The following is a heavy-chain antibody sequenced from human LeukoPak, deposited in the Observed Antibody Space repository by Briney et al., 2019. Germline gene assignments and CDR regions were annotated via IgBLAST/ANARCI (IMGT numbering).Heavy chain of an antibody. V-gene: IGHV4-34*01. CDR2: INHSGST. CDR1: GGSFSGYY. Sequence: SETLSLTCAVYGGSFSGYYWSWIRQPPGKGLEWIGEINHSGSTNYNPSLKSRVTISVDTSKNQFSLKLSSVTAADTAVYYCARGRKGVLRGGISSSWYDYWGQGTLVTVSS. CDR3: ARGRKGVLRGGISSSWYDY. D-gene: IGHD6-13*01. J-gene: IGHJ4*02.